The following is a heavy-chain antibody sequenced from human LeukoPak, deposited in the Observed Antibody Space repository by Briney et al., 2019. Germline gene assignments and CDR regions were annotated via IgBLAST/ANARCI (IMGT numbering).Heavy chain of an antibody. CDR2: MQYDGSVK. Sequence: GGSLRLSCAASGFTFSNYGIHWVRQAPGKGLEWVTFMQYDGSVKFYADSVKGRFTISRDNSKDTLYLQMNSLSAEDTALYFCAKVQYVYYGSGSYDMDVWGQGTPVTVFS. CDR3: AKVQYVYYGSGSYDMDV. V-gene: IGHV3-30*02. J-gene: IGHJ6*02. D-gene: IGHD3-10*01. CDR1: GFTFSNYG.